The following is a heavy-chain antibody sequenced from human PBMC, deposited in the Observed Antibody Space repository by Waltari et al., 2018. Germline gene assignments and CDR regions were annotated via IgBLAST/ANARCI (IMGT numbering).Heavy chain of an antibody. D-gene: IGHD1-1*01. CDR2: IKYDGSDK. V-gene: IGHV3-7*01. CDR3: AISPLRGTGY. Sequence: EVQLVESGGGLVQPGGSLGLSCAASGFTFSSYWLSWVRQAPGKGLEWVANIKYDGSDKFYLDSVKGRFTISRDNAKNSLYLQMNSLRVEDTALYYCAISPLRGTGYWGQGTLVTVSS. J-gene: IGHJ4*02. CDR1: GFTFSSYW.